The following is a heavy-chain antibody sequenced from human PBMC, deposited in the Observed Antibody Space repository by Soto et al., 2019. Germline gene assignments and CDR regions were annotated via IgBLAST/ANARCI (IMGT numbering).Heavy chain of an antibody. CDR3: ARDQPDSSGYIDY. D-gene: IGHD3-22*01. CDR1: GFTFSSYA. J-gene: IGHJ4*02. Sequence: PWGSLRLSCAASGFTFSSYAMHWVRQAPGKGLEWVAVISYDGSNKYYADSVKGRFTISRDNSKNTLYLQMNSLRAEDTAVYYCARDQPDSSGYIDYWGQGTLVTVSS. V-gene: IGHV3-30-3*01. CDR2: ISYDGSNK.